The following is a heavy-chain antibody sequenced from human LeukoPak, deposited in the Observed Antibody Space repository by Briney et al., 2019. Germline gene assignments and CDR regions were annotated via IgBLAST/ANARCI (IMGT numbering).Heavy chain of an antibody. CDR2: INPSGGST. Sequence: ASVKVSCKASGYTFTSYYMHWVRQAPGQGLEWMGIINPSGGSTSYAQKFQGRVTMTRDMSTSTAYMELRSLRSDDTAVYYCARDRPMVRGVIMIGYWGQGTLVTVSS. V-gene: IGHV1-46*01. D-gene: IGHD3-10*01. CDR3: ARDRPMVRGVIMIGY. CDR1: GYTFTSYY. J-gene: IGHJ4*02.